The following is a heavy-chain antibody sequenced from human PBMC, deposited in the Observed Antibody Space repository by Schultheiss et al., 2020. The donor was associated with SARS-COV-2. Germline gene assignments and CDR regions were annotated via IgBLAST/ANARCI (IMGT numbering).Heavy chain of an antibody. CDR3: ARDDTVVVSAAMLGRRMRVDALDI. CDR2: ISSSGDTI. D-gene: IGHD2-2*01. V-gene: IGHV3-48*01. J-gene: IGHJ3*02. CDR1: GFTFSSYS. Sequence: GGSLRLSCAASGFTFSSYSMNWVRQAPGKGLEWISYISSSGDTIYDADSVKGRFTISRDNAKNSLYLQMNSLRAEDTAVYYCARDDTVVVSAAMLGRRMRVDALDIWGQGTMVTVSS.